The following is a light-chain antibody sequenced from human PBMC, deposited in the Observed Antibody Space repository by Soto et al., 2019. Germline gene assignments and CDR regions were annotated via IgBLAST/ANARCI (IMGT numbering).Light chain of an antibody. CDR3: QQYNNWPLN. J-gene: IGKJ4*01. Sequence: EIVMTQSPATLSVSPGERATLSCRASQSVSSNLAWYQQKPGQAPRLLIYGASTRATGIPARFSGSGSGTEFTLTISSLQSEDFAVSYCQQYNNWPLNFGGGTKVEIK. CDR1: QSVSSN. CDR2: GAS. V-gene: IGKV3-15*01.